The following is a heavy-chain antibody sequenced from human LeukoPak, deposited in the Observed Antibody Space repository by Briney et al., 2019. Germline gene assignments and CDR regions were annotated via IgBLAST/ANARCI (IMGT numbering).Heavy chain of an antibody. Sequence: ASVKVSCKASGGTFSSYAISWVRQAPGQGLEWMGGIIPIFGTANYAQKFQGRVTITADESTSTAYMELSSLRSEDTAVYYCARVPAAMNVWFDPWGQGTLVTVSS. J-gene: IGHJ5*02. CDR1: GGTFSSYA. CDR2: IIPIFGTA. CDR3: ARVPAAMNVWFDP. V-gene: IGHV1-69*13. D-gene: IGHD2-2*01.